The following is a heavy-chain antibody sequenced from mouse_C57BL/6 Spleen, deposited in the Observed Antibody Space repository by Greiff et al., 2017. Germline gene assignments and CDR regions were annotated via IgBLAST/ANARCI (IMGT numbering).Heavy chain of an antibody. CDR1: GFSLTSYG. D-gene: IGHD4-1*01. CDR3: ARTGTLYAMDY. V-gene: IGHV2-2*01. Sequence: VKLVESGPGLVQPSQSLSITCTASGFSLTSYGVHWVRQSPGKGLEWLGVLWSGGSTDYNAAFISRLSISKENSKSQVFFKMNSLQADDTAIYYCARTGTLYAMDYWGQGASVTVSS. CDR2: LWSGGST. J-gene: IGHJ4*01.